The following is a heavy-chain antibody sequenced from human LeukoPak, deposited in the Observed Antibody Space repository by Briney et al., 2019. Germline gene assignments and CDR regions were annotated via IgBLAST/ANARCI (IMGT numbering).Heavy chain of an antibody. J-gene: IGHJ4*02. CDR3: ARLSRYYDFWSGYHV. CDR1: GGTFSSYA. V-gene: IGHV1-69*05. Sequence: ASVKVSCKASGGTFSSYAISWVRQAPGQGLEWMGGIIPIFGTANYAQKFQGRVTITTDESTSTAYMELSSLRSEDTAVYYCARLSRYYDFWSGYHVWGQGTLVTVSS. D-gene: IGHD3-3*01. CDR2: IIPIFGTA.